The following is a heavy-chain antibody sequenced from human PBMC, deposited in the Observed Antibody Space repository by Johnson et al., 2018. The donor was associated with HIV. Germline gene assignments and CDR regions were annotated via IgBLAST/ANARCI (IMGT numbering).Heavy chain of an antibody. V-gene: IGHV3-66*01. Sequence: VQLVESVGGVVQPGRSLRLSCAASGFTFSSYAMHWVRQAPGKGLEWVSVIYSGGSTYYADSVKGRFTISRDNSKNTLYLQMNSLRAEDTAVYYCARVDTAMTYDAFDIWGQGTMVTVSS. CDR2: IYSGGST. CDR3: ARVDTAMTYDAFDI. J-gene: IGHJ3*02. D-gene: IGHD5-18*01. CDR1: GFTFSSYA.